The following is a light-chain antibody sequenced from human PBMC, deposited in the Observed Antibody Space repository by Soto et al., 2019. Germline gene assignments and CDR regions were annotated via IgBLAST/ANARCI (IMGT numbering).Light chain of an antibody. J-gene: IGKJ1*01. CDR3: QQYNSMGT. CDR2: DAS. Sequence: DIQMNQSPSTLSASVGDRVTITCRASRSISSWLAWYQQKPGKAPKLLIYDASSLESGVPSRFSGSGSGTEFTLTISSLQPDDFATYYCQQYNSMGTFGQGTKVDIK. V-gene: IGKV1-5*01. CDR1: RSISSW.